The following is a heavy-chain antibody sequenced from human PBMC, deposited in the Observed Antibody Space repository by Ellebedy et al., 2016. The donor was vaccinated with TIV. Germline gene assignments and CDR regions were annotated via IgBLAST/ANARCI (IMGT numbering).Heavy chain of an antibody. V-gene: IGHV4-34*01. CDR3: ARGDSYYGSLKMDV. J-gene: IGHJ6*02. CDR2: SNHAGST. Sequence: MPSETLSLTCAVHGGSFHGFFWNWIRQPPGKGLEWIGESNHAGSTHYNPSLRSRVIVSVDTSKNQISLKMSSVSAADTAIYDCARGDSYYGSLKMDVWGQGTTVTVSS. D-gene: IGHD3-10*01. CDR1: GGSFHGFF.